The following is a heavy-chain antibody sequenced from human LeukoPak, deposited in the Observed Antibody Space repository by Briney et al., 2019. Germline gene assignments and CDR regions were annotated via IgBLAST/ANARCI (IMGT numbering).Heavy chain of an antibody. CDR3: TRDLAYYFDY. V-gene: IGHV3-49*04. CDR1: GFTFGDYA. Sequence: GGSLRLSCTASGFTFGDYAMSWVRQAPGKGLEWVGFIRSKAYGGTTEYAASVKGGFTISRDDSKSIAYLQMNSLKTEDTAVYYCTRDLAYYFDYWGQGTLVTVSS. J-gene: IGHJ4*02. CDR2: IRSKAYGGTT.